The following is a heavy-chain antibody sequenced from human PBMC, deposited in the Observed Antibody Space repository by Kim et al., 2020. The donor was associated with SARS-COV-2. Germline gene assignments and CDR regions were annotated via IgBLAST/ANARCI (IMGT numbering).Heavy chain of an antibody. CDR3: ARGPYYYDSSGYYYDY. V-gene: IGHV4-59*01. CDR1: GGSISSYY. CDR2: IYYTGST. D-gene: IGHD3-22*01. J-gene: IGHJ4*01. Sequence: SETLSLTCTVSGGSISSYYWSWIRQPPGKGLEWIGYIYYTGSTNYNPSLKSRVTISVDTSKNQFSLKLNSVIAADTAVYYCARGPYYYDSSGYYYDYWG.